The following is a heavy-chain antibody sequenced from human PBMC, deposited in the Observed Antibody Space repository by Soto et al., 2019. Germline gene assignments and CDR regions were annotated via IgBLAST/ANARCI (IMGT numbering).Heavy chain of an antibody. Sequence: SETLSLTCTVSGGSISSYYWSWIRQPAGKGLEWIGRIYTSGSTNYNPSLKSRVTMSVDTSKNQFSLKLSSVTAADTAVYYCARSGAAAGSYYYYGMDVWGQGTTVTVS. V-gene: IGHV4-4*07. D-gene: IGHD6-13*01. CDR1: GGSISSYY. CDR3: ARSGAAAGSYYYYGMDV. CDR2: IYTSGST. J-gene: IGHJ6*02.